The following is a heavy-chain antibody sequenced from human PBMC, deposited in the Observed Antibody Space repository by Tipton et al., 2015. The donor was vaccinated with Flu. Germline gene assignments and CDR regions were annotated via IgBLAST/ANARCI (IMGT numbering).Heavy chain of an antibody. Sequence: TLSLTCNVSGDFLTTYYWSWIRQSPGKGMEWMAYISYSGTTHYNPSLKSRVTISIDTSEKQFSLRLTSVTAADTAMYFCARGPFGDLQSHRFDNWGQGILVTVSS. V-gene: IGHV4-59*13. CDR1: GDFLTTYY. J-gene: IGHJ4*02. CDR3: ARGPFGDLQSHRFDN. D-gene: IGHD3-10*01. CDR2: ISYSGTT.